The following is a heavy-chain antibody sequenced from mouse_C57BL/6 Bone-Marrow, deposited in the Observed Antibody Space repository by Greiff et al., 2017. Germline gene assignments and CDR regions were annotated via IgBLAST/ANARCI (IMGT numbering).Heavy chain of an antibody. CDR1: GYAFSSSW. V-gene: IGHV1-82*01. J-gene: IGHJ1*03. CDR3: ARTGQLRLHQSSDWYFDV. CDR2: IYPGDGDT. Sequence: QVQLQQSGPELVKPGASVKISCKASGYAFSSSWMNWVKQRPGKGLEWIGRIYPGDGDTNYNGKFKGKATLTADKSSSTAYMQLSSLTSEDSAVYCCARTGQLRLHQSSDWYFDVWGTGTTVTVSS. D-gene: IGHD3-2*02.